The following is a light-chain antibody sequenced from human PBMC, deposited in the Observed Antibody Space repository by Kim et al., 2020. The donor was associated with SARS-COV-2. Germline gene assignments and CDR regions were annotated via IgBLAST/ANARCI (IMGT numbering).Light chain of an antibody. CDR1: NIGSKS. CDR3: QVWDSSSDHPM. Sequence: APGKTAKITCGGNNIGSKSVHWYQQKPGQAPVLVIYYDSDRPSGIPERFSGSNSGNTATLTISRVEAGDEADYYCQVWDSSSDHPMFGGGTQLTVL. V-gene: IGLV3-21*04. CDR2: YDS. J-gene: IGLJ3*02.